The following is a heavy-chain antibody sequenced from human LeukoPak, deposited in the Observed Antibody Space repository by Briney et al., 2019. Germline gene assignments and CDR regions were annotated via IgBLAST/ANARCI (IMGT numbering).Heavy chain of an antibody. Sequence: GGSLRLSCAASGFTFSSYDMHWVRQATGKGLEWVSAIGTAGDTYYPGSVKGRFTISRENAKNSLYLQMNSLRAGDTAVYYCARGYSGSYLGGAFDIWGQGTMVTVSS. CDR3: ARGYSGSYLGGAFDI. D-gene: IGHD1-26*01. V-gene: IGHV3-13*01. CDR1: GFTFSSYD. CDR2: IGTAGDT. J-gene: IGHJ3*02.